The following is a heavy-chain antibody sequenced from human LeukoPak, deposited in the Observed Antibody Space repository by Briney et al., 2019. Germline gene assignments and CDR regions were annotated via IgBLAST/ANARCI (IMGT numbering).Heavy chain of an antibody. V-gene: IGHV4-39*07. Sequence: PSETLSLTCTVSGGSISSSGYYWGWLRQPPGKGREWIGSIVYNGGTFYNSSVKSRVTISFDTSKNQFSRKLSSVTAADTAVYYCARGVDDSPRVAFDIWGQGTMVTVSS. D-gene: IGHD3-22*01. CDR3: ARGVDDSPRVAFDI. CDR1: GGSISSSGYY. CDR2: IVYNGGT. J-gene: IGHJ3*02.